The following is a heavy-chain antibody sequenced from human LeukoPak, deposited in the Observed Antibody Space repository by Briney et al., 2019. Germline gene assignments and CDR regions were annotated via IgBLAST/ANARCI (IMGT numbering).Heavy chain of an antibody. V-gene: IGHV3-33*08. CDR2: IWYDGSNK. Sequence: GGSLRLSCAASGFTFSSYGVHWVRQAPGKGLEWVAVIWYDGSNKYYADSVKGRFTISRDNSENTLYLQMNPLRAEDAAVYYCARETYSNSRALDYWGQGTLVSVSS. CDR3: ARETYSNSRALDY. J-gene: IGHJ4*02. D-gene: IGHD6-6*01. CDR1: GFTFSSYG.